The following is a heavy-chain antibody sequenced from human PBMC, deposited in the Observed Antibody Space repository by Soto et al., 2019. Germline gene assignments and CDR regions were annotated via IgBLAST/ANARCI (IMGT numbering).Heavy chain of an antibody. CDR3: ARMDV. J-gene: IGHJ6*02. CDR1: GYSLSSYW. CDR2: IDPTGSYT. V-gene: IGHV5-10-1*01. Sequence: LGESLKISCKASGYSLSSYWISWVRQLPGKGLEWMGRIDPTGSYTEYSPSFQGHVTISTDESLGTAYLQWYSLRASDTAIYYCARMDVWGQGTTVTVSS.